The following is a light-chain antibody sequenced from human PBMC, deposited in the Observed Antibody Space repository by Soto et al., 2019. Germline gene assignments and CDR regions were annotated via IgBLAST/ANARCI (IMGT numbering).Light chain of an antibody. Sequence: DIVMTQSPLSLPVTPGEPASISCMSSQSLLHSNGYNYLDWYLQTPGQSPQLLIYLGSNRASGVPDRFSGSGSGTDFTLKISRVEAEDVGVYYCMQALQTPLTVGGGTKVDIK. V-gene: IGKV2-28*01. J-gene: IGKJ4*01. CDR3: MQALQTPLT. CDR1: QSLLHSNGYNY. CDR2: LGS.